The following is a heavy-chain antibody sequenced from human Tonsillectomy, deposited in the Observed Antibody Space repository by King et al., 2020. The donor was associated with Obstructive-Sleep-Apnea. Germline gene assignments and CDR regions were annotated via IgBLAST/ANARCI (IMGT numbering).Heavy chain of an antibody. J-gene: IGHJ6*02. V-gene: IGHV1-2*02. D-gene: IGHD6-13*01. CDR2: INPNSDDT. CDR1: GYTFTDYY. Sequence: QLVQSGAEVKKPGASVKVSCKASGYTFTDYYMHWVRQAPGQGLEWMGWINPNSDDTNFAQKFQGRVTMTRDTSISTAYMELDRLKSDDTAVYYLARDNNGLTIADYGMDVWGQGTTVTVSS. CDR3: ARDNNGLTIADYGMDV.